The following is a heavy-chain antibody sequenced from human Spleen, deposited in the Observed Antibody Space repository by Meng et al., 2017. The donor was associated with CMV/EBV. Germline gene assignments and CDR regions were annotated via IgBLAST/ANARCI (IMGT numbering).Heavy chain of an antibody. CDR3: ARSRIAAAGTGVIDY. CDR2: IIPIFGTA. Sequence: SGGTFSRYATSLVRQAPGKGLEWMGGIIPIFGTANYAQKFQGRVTITTDDSTSTAYMELSSLRSEGTAVYYCARSRIAAAGTGVIDYWGQGTLVTVSS. J-gene: IGHJ4*02. V-gene: IGHV1-69*05. CDR1: GGTFSRYA. D-gene: IGHD6-13*01.